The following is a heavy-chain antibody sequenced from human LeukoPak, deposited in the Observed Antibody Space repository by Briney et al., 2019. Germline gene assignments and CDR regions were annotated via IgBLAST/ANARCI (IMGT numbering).Heavy chain of an antibody. CDR1: GFTLSSYN. J-gene: IGHJ4*02. CDR2: IRNSGNTI. V-gene: IGHV3-48*04. Sequence: PGGSLRLSCAVSGFTLSSYNMNWVRQAPGKGLEWVSYIRNSGNTIYYADSVKGRFTISRDNAKNSLYLQMNSLRAEDTALYYCARDRMGQQLPSWYMDVWGQGTLVTVSS. CDR3: ARDRMGQQLPSWYMDV. D-gene: IGHD6-13*01.